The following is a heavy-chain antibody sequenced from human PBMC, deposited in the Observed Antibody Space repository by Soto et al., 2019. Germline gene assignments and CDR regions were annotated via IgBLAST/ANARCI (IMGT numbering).Heavy chain of an antibody. V-gene: IGHV3-23*01. CDR2: IGGSGGST. D-gene: IGHD2-2*01. CDR1: GFTFSSYA. CDR3: AREDRFNTSWYSFDS. Sequence: PGGSLRLSCAASGFTFSSYAMSWVRQAPGKGLEWVSAIGGSGGSTYYADSVKGRFTISRDNSKNTLYLQMNSLRAEDTAVYYCAREDRFNTSWYSFDSWGQGTLVTVSS. J-gene: IGHJ4*02.